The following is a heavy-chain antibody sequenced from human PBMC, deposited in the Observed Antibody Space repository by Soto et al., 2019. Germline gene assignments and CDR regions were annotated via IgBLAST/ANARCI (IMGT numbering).Heavy chain of an antibody. V-gene: IGHV3-23*01. CDR2: ITGSGGST. CDR3: AKGWMATVTYSDY. J-gene: IGHJ4*02. Sequence: EMQLLESGGGLVQPGGSLRLSCAASGFTFSNYAMSWVRQAPGKGLEWVSAITGSGGSTFYADSVKGRFTISRDNSENTLRLQMNSVRVEKTAMYYCAKGWMATVTYSDYLGQGTLVTVSS. CDR1: GFTFSNYA. D-gene: IGHD4-17*01.